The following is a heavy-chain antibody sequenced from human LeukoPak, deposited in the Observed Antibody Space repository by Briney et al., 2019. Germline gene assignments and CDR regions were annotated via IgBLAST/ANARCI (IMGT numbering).Heavy chain of an antibody. CDR3: ARDSRYSGYDSSYYGMDV. V-gene: IGHV4-4*07. Sequence: PSETLSLTCTVSGGSISSYYWSWIRQPAGKGLEWIGRIYTSGSTNYNPSLKSRVTMSVDTSKSQFSLKLSSVTAADTAVYYCARDSRYSGYDSSYYGMDVWGQGTTVTVSS. D-gene: IGHD5-12*01. CDR1: GGSISSYY. CDR2: IYTSGST. J-gene: IGHJ6*02.